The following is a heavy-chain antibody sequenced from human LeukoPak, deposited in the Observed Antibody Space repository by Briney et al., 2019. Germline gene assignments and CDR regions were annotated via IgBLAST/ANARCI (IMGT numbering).Heavy chain of an antibody. D-gene: IGHD3-10*01. Sequence: TSETLSLTCTVSGGSISDYYWTWIRQPPEKGLEWIGYIHSIGGTNYNPSLKSRVTISVDTSKNQFSLKLSSVTAADTAFYYCARGHDYYYSGRQSWFDPWGQGTLVTVSS. CDR2: IHSIGGT. J-gene: IGHJ5*02. CDR3: ARGHDYYYSGRQSWFDP. V-gene: IGHV4-59*01. CDR1: GGSISDYY.